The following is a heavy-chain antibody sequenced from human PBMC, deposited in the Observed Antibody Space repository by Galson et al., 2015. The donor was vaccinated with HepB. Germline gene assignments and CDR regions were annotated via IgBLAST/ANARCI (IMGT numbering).Heavy chain of an antibody. V-gene: IGHV3-23*01. CDR3: AKETIELALGFFDP. CDR1: GFVVSSYA. J-gene: IGHJ5*02. CDR2: TSGSGGSL. Sequence: SLRLSCAASGFVVSSYAMSWVRQAPGKGLEWVSGTSGSGGSLYYTDSVKGRFSIFSDSSRNTLYLQMNNLRAEDTAIYYCAKETIELALGFFDPWGQGTLVSVSS. D-gene: IGHD6-19*01.